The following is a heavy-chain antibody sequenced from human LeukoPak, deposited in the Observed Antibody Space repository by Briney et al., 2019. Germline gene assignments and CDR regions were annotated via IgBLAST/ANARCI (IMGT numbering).Heavy chain of an antibody. Sequence: PGGSLRLSCTASGFIFSDVWMSWVRQAPGKGLERVAHINPDGSARSYLDSVKGRFTISRDNAKNSLYLQMGSLRAEDTAVYYCARGLRWSGWWGQGTLVIVSS. D-gene: IGHD4-23*01. V-gene: IGHV3-7*03. J-gene: IGHJ4*02. CDR1: GFIFSDVW. CDR2: INPDGSAR. CDR3: ARGLRWSGW.